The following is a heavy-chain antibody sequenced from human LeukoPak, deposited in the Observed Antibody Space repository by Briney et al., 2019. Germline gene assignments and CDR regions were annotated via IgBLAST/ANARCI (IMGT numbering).Heavy chain of an antibody. J-gene: IGHJ4*02. CDR3: ARILSGQYYFDY. V-gene: IGHV3-33*01. CDR2: IWYDGSNK. Sequence: GSLRVSCAASGFTFSSYGIHWVRQAPGKGLEWVAVIWYDGSNKYYADSVKGRFTISRDNSKNTLYLQMNSLRAEDTAVYYCARILSGQYYFDYWGQGTLVTVSS. D-gene: IGHD3-10*01. CDR1: GFTFSSYG.